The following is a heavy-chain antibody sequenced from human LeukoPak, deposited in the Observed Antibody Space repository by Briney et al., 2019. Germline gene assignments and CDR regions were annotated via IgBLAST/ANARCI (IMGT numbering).Heavy chain of an antibody. CDR2: IYYSGST. D-gene: IGHD6-19*01. CDR3: ARRMAVGGKVDY. Sequence: PSETLSLTCTVSGGSISSNNYYWGWIRQPPGKGLEWIGSIYYSGSTYYNPSLKSRVTISVDTSKNQFSLRLSSVTAADMAVYFCARRMAVGGKVDYWGQGTLVTVSS. CDR1: GGSISSNNYY. V-gene: IGHV4-39*01. J-gene: IGHJ4*02.